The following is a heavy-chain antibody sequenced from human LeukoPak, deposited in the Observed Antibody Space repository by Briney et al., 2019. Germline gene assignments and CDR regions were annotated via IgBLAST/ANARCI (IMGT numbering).Heavy chain of an antibody. Sequence: PSETLSLTCAVYGGSFSGYYWSWIRQPPGKGLEWSGEINHSGSTNYNPSLKSRVTISVDTSKNQFSLKLSSVTAADTAVYYCARHKGIAAADPLSDKNYYYYYYMDVWGKGTTVTISS. D-gene: IGHD6-13*01. CDR1: GGSFSGYY. CDR3: ARHKGIAAADPLSDKNYYYYYYMDV. J-gene: IGHJ6*03. CDR2: INHSGST. V-gene: IGHV4-34*01.